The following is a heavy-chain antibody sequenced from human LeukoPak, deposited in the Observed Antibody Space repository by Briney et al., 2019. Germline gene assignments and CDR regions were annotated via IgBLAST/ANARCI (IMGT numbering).Heavy chain of an antibody. V-gene: IGHV7-4-1*02. CDR1: GYTFTSYA. Sequence: ASVKVSCKASGYTFTSYAMNWVRQAPGQGLEWMGWINTNTGNPTYAQGFTGWFVFSLDTSASTAYLQISSLKAEDTAVYYCARHQDDILTGYYTYNWFDPWGQGTLVTVSS. CDR3: ARHQDDILTGYYTYNWFDP. CDR2: INTNTGNP. D-gene: IGHD3-9*01. J-gene: IGHJ5*02.